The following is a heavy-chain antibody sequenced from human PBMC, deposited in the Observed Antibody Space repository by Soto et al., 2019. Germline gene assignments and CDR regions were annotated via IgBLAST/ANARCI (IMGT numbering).Heavy chain of an antibody. D-gene: IGHD3-10*01. CDR2: IYSGGYT. Sequence: EVQLVESGGGLIQPGGSLRLSCAVSGFTVSNNYMSWVRQAPGKGLEGVSVIYSGGYTAYGDSVKGRFTISRDNSKNTLYLPMNSPSPAATAVFFFASSPGGGGYWGQGTLVTVSS. CDR1: GFTVSNNY. V-gene: IGHV3-53*01. CDR3: ASSPGGGGY. J-gene: IGHJ4*02.